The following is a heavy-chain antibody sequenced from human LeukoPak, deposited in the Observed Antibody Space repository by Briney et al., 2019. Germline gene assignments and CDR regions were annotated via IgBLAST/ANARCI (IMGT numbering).Heavy chain of an antibody. J-gene: IGHJ4*02. V-gene: IGHV3-23*01. D-gene: IGHD5-12*01. CDR2: ISGSGGST. Sequence: GGSLRLSCAASGFTFGSYAMTWVRQAPGKGLEWVSGISGSGGSTYYADSVKGRFTISRDNSKNTLYLQMNSLRVEDTAVYYCAKSLRSSALYYFDCWGQGTLVTVSS. CDR1: GFTFGSYA. CDR3: AKSLRSSALYYFDC.